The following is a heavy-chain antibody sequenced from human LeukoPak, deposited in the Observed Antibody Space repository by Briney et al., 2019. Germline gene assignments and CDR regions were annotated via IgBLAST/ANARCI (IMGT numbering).Heavy chain of an antibody. Sequence: GGSLRLSCAASGFTFSSYGMHWVRQAPGKGLEWVAFIRYDGSYEYYADSVKGRFTISRDKSKNTLYLQMNSLRAEDTAVYYCAKVMVPAATRPYYFDYWGQGTLVTVSS. D-gene: IGHD2-2*01. J-gene: IGHJ4*02. CDR3: AKVMVPAATRPYYFDY. CDR1: GFTFSSYG. CDR2: IRYDGSYE. V-gene: IGHV3-30*02.